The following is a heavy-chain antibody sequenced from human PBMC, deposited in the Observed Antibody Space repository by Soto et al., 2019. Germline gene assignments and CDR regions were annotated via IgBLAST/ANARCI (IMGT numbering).Heavy chain of an antibody. D-gene: IGHD3-9*01. CDR2: IRSKAYGGTT. CDR3: TRETKLRYFDWLFHPQYYFDY. J-gene: IGHJ4*02. V-gene: IGHV3-49*03. Sequence: GGSLRLSCTASGFTFGDYAMSWFRQAPGKGLEWVGFIRSKAYGGTTEYAASVKGRFTISRDDSKSIAYLQMNRLKTEDTAVYYCTRETKLRYFDWLFHPQYYFDYWGQGTLVTVSS. CDR1: GFTFGDYA.